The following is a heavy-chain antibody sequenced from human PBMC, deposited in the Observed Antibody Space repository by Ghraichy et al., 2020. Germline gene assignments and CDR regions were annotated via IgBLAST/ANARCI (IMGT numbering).Heavy chain of an antibody. D-gene: IGHD1-20*01. CDR3: ARDRSEYNWNYYGMDV. CDR2: ISAYNGNT. J-gene: IGHJ6*02. Sequence: ASVKVSCKASGYTFTSYGISWVRQAPGQGLEWMGWISAYNGNTNYAQKLQGRVTMTTDTSTSTAYMELRSLRSDDTAVYYCARDRSEYNWNYYGMDVWGQGTTVTVSS. V-gene: IGHV1-18*01. CDR1: GYTFTSYG.